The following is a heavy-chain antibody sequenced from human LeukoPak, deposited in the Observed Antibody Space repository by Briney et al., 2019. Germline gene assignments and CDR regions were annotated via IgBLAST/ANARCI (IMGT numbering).Heavy chain of an antibody. V-gene: IGHV4-31*03. J-gene: IGHJ4*02. CDR1: GGSISSGGYY. CDR3: ARAKDTAMVSFDY. Sequence: ASETLSLTCTVSGGSISSGGYYWSWIRQHPGKGLEWIGYIYYSGSTYYNPSLKSRVTISVDTSKNQFSLKLSSVTAADTAVYYCARAKDTAMVSFDYWGQGTLVTVSS. CDR2: IYYSGST. D-gene: IGHD5-18*01.